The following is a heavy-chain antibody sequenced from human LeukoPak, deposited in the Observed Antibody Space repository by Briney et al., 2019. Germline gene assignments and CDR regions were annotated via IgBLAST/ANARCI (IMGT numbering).Heavy chain of an antibody. CDR2: ISSSSSYI. CDR1: GFTFSSYS. J-gene: IGHJ4*02. V-gene: IGHV3-21*01. CDR3: ARMDDYTNYYFDY. D-gene: IGHD4-11*01. Sequence: GGSLRLSRAASGFTFSSYSMNWVRQAPGKGLEWVSSISSSSSYIYYADSVKGRFTISRDNAKYTVDLQMGSLRPEDMGVYYCARMDDYTNYYFDYWGQGTVVTVSS.